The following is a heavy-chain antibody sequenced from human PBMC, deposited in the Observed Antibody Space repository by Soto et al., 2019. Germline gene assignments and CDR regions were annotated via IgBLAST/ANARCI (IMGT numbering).Heavy chain of an antibody. J-gene: IGHJ5*02. CDR3: AIDRVTLGGVIGGGWFDP. CDR2: FIPIFGTA. Sequence: QVQLVQSGAEVKKPGSSVKVSCKASGGTFSSYAISWVRQAPGQGLEWMGGFIPIFGTANYAQKFQGRVTITADESTSTAYMELSSLRSEDTAVYYCAIDRVTLGGVIGGGWFDPWGQGTLVTVSS. V-gene: IGHV1-69*01. CDR1: GGTFSSYA. D-gene: IGHD3-16*02.